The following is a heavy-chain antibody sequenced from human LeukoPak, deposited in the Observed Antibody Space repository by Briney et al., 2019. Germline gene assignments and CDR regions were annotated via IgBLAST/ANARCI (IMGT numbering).Heavy chain of an antibody. Sequence: SVKVSCKASGGTFSSYAISWVRQAPGQGLEWMGGIIPIFGTANYAQKFQGRVTITADESASTAYMELSSLRSEDTAVYYCARDPQTYYDILTGYPDYGMDVWGQGTTVTVSS. CDR1: GGTFSSYA. CDR2: IIPIFGTA. D-gene: IGHD3-9*01. V-gene: IGHV1-69*13. J-gene: IGHJ6*02. CDR3: ARDPQTYYDILTGYPDYGMDV.